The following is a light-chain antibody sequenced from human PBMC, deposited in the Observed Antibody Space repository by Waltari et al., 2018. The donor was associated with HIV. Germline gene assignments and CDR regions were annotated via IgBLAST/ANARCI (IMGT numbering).Light chain of an antibody. CDR2: KAS. CDR1: QSISNY. Sequence: DIQMTQSPSTLSASVGDRVTITCRASQSISNYLAWYQQKPGKAPKLLIYKASSLESGAPSRFSGGGSGTEFTLTISSLQPDDFATYYCQQYNNYSPPLTFGGGTKVEIK. CDR3: QQYNNYSPPLT. V-gene: IGKV1-5*03. J-gene: IGKJ4*01.